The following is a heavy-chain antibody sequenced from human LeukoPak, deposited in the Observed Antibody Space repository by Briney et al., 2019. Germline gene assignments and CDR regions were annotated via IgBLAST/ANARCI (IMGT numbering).Heavy chain of an antibody. J-gene: IGHJ4*02. CDR3: ARVLYPDTTQLGILDY. CDR1: GFTFNSYG. Sequence: GGSLRLSCAASGFTFNSYGIHWVRQAPGKGLEWVAVISYDGSNKYYADSVKGRFTISRDNSKNTLYLEMNSLRVEDTALYFCARVLYPDTTQLGILDYWGQGTLVTVSS. CDR2: ISYDGSNK. V-gene: IGHV3-30*03. D-gene: IGHD7-27*01.